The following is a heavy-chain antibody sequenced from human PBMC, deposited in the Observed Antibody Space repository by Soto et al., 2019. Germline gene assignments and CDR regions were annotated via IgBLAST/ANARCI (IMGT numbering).Heavy chain of an antibody. CDR1: GFSFSDYY. J-gene: IGHJ4*02. CDR3: ASDSNGVDLGY. Sequence: VQLVESGGGLVKPGGSLRLSCAASGFSFSDYYMSWIRQAPGKGLEWVSYISRSGSVIYYADSVKGRFTISRDDAKNSVYLQMNSLRAEDTAVYYCASDSNGVDLGYWGQGTLVTVSS. V-gene: IGHV3-11*01. CDR2: ISRSGSVI. D-gene: IGHD4-17*01.